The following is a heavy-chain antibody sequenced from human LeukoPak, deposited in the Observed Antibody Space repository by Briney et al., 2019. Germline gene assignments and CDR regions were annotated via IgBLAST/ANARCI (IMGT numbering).Heavy chain of an antibody. Sequence: TGGSLRLSCAASGFTFSRYSMNWVRQAPGKGLEWVSCITGNSEYIFYTDSVKGRFTISRDNAKNSLYLQMNSLRAEDTAVYYCAKDLNRGLPDYWGQGTLVTVSS. CDR3: AKDLNRGLPDY. CDR2: ITGNSEYI. J-gene: IGHJ4*02. D-gene: IGHD2-21*01. CDR1: GFTFSRYS. V-gene: IGHV3-21*01.